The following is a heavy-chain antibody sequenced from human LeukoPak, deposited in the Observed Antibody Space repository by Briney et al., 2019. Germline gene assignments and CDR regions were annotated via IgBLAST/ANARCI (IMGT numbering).Heavy chain of an antibody. CDR3: ARAAYCSGDTCYNWFDP. CDR2: INTNTGTP. V-gene: IGHV7-4-1*02. Sequence: ASVKVSCKASGYTFTTYAMNWVRQAPGQGLERMGWINTNTGTPMYAQGFTGRFVFSLDNSVSTAYLQISSLKAEDTAVYYCARAAYCSGDTCYNWFDPWGQGTLVTVSS. J-gene: IGHJ5*02. CDR1: GYTFTTYA. D-gene: IGHD2-15*01.